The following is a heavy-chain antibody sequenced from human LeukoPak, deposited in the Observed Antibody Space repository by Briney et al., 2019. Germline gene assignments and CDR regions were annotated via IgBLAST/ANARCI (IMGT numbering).Heavy chain of an antibody. D-gene: IGHD1/OR15-1a*01. CDR3: AREPLNRGVWFDP. V-gene: IGHV3-23*01. CDR2: VSRHGGAT. J-gene: IGHJ5*02. CDR1: GFSFSTST. Sequence: GGSLRLSCAASGFSFSTSTMTWVRQAPGKGLHWVATVSRHGGATFYADSVRGRFTIFKDESKNTLFLQMNSLRVEDTAVYYCAREPLNRGVWFDPWGQGTLVTVSS.